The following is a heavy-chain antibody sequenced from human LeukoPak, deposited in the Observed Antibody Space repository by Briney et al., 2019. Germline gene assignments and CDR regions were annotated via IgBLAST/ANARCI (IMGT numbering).Heavy chain of an antibody. V-gene: IGHV1-69*01. Sequence: SVKVSCKASGGTFSSYAISWVRQAPGQGLEWMGGIIPIFGTANYAQKFQGRVTITADESTSTAYMELSSLRSEDTAVYYCARVRPGVWSGYSLVYYFDYWGQGTLATVSS. D-gene: IGHD3-3*01. CDR1: GGTFSSYA. CDR2: IIPIFGTA. CDR3: ARVRPGVWSGYSLVYYFDY. J-gene: IGHJ4*02.